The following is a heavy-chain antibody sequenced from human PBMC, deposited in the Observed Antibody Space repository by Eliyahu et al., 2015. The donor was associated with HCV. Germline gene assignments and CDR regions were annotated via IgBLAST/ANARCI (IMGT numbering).Heavy chain of an antibody. CDR2: TGAAGAT. CDR3: AREGQDEAFDY. J-gene: IGHJ4*02. D-gene: IGHD2-15*01. Sequence: EVQLVESGGGLVQPGGSLRLSCAASGFAFSSFDMHWVRQAPGKGLEWVSATGAAGATYYAGSVKGRFTISRENGKNSFYLQMNSLRAGDTAVYFCAREGQDEAFDYWGQGTLVTVSS. V-gene: IGHV3-13*04. CDR1: GFAFSSFD.